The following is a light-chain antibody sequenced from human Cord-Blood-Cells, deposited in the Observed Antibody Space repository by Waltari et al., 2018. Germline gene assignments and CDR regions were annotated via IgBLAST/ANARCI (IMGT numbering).Light chain of an antibody. J-gene: IGKJ1*01. CDR2: GAS. Sequence: EIVLTPSPGTLSLSPGERATLSCRASQSVSSSYLAWYQQKPGQAPRPLIYGASSRATCIPDRFSGSGSGTDFTLTISRLEPEDFAVYYCQQYGSSPRTFGQGTKVEI. V-gene: IGKV3-20*01. CDR1: QSVSSSY. CDR3: QQYGSSPRT.